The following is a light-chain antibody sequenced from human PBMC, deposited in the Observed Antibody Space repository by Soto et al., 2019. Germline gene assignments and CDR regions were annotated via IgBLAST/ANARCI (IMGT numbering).Light chain of an antibody. CDR3: LQYNSYPLT. V-gene: IGKV1-16*01. Sequence: DIQMTQSPSSLSASVGDRVTITCRASQGVGKYLAWFQQRPGQAPKSLIYATSTLQTGGPSRFSDSGSGTDFTLTISSLQPEDVATYYCLQYNSYPLTVGQGTNLEIK. J-gene: IGKJ2*01. CDR2: ATS. CDR1: QGVGKY.